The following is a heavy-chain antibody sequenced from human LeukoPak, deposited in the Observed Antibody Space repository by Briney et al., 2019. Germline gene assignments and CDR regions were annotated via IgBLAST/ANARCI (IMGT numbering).Heavy chain of an antibody. D-gene: IGHD6-13*01. V-gene: IGHV3-23*01. Sequence: GGSLRLSCAASGFTFSSYAMSCVRQAPGKGLEWVSAISGSGGSTYYADSVKGRFTISRDNSKNTLYLQMNSLRAEDTAVYYCARTAGSHYYFDYWDQGTLVTVSS. CDR1: GFTFSSYA. J-gene: IGHJ4*02. CDR3: ARTAGSHYYFDY. CDR2: ISGSGGST.